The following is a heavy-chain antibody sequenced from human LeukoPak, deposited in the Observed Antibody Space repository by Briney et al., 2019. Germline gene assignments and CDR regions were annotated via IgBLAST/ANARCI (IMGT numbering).Heavy chain of an antibody. CDR2: IIPIFGTT. J-gene: IGHJ4*02. Sequence: GASVKVSCKASGGTFSSYAISWVRQAPGQGLEWMGGIIPIFGTTNYAQKFQGRVTVTTDESTSTAYMELSSLRSEDTAVYYCAGGIAAAFDYWGQGTLVTVSS. CDR3: AGGIAAAFDY. V-gene: IGHV1-69*05. D-gene: IGHD6-13*01. CDR1: GGTFSSYA.